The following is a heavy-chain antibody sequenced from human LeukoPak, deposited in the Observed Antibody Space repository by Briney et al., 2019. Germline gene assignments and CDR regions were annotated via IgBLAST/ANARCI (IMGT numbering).Heavy chain of an antibody. D-gene: IGHD2-2*01. CDR2: INPNSGGT. V-gene: IGHV1-2*02. CDR1: GYTFTSYY. J-gene: IGHJ4*02. CDR3: ARAAPYYCSSTSCLGY. Sequence: ASVKVSCKASGYTFTSYYMHWVRQAPGQGLEWMGWINPNSGGTNYAQKFQGRVTMTRDTSISTAYMELSRLRSDDTAVYYCARAAPYYCSSTSCLGYWGQGTLVTVSS.